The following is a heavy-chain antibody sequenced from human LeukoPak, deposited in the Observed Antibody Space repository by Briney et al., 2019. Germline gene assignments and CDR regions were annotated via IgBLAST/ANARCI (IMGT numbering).Heavy chain of an antibody. D-gene: IGHD4-17*01. CDR3: AKECDYGNTSHMPCY. Sequence: PGGSLRLSCAASALPPSNYAMSWVRRAPGKGLEGVSSISDGGWTAYTDSVKGRFFISRETATNTLYLQMNSLRVEDTAVYYCAKECDYGNTSHMPCYWGQGTLVTVSS. CDR1: ALPPSNYA. J-gene: IGHJ4*02. V-gene: IGHV3-23*01. CDR2: ISDGGWT.